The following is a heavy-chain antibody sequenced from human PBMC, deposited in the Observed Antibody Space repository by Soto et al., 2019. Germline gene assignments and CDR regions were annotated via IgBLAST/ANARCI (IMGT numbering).Heavy chain of an antibody. D-gene: IGHD3-22*01. CDR3: ARERGGAIIVGVTGTFDV. J-gene: IGHJ3*01. CDR2: IIAILGKA. CDR1: GGTFSSYA. Sequence: QVQLVQSGAEVKKPGSSVKVSCKASGGTFSSYAISWVRQAPGQGFEWMGGIIAILGKANYAEKFQGRVTITADESTSTAYMELSSLRSEDTAVYYCARERGGAIIVGVTGTFDVWGQGTLVTVSS. V-gene: IGHV1-69*01.